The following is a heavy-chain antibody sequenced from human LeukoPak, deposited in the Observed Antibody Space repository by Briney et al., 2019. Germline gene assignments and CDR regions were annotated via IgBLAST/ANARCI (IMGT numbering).Heavy chain of an antibody. D-gene: IGHD6-19*01. V-gene: IGHV5-51*01. Sequence: GESLKISCKGSGYSFTSYWIGWVSQMPGKGLEWMGIIYPGDSDTRYSPSFQGQVTISADKSISTAYLQWSSLKASDTAMYYCARPSDSSGRYGNFQHWGQGTLVTVSS. CDR3: ARPSDSSGRYGNFQH. CDR2: IYPGDSDT. J-gene: IGHJ1*01. CDR1: GYSFTSYW.